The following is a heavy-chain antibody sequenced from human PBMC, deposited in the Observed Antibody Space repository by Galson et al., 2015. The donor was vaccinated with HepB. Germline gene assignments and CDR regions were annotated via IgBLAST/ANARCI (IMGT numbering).Heavy chain of an antibody. Sequence: SETLSLTCTVSGGSISSYYWSWIRQPPGKGLEWIGYIYYSGSTNYNPSLKSRVTISVDTSKNQFSLKLSSVTAADTAVYYCARGITIFGVVTPGRYYYMDVWGKGTTVTVSS. CDR2: IYYSGST. CDR1: GGSISSYY. D-gene: IGHD3-3*01. J-gene: IGHJ6*03. CDR3: ARGITIFGVVTPGRYYYMDV. V-gene: IGHV4-59*01.